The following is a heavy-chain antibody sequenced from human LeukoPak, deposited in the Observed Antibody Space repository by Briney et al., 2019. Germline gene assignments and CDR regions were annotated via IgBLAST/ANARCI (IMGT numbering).Heavy chain of an antibody. CDR3: ARAGLIRIAARPGFRFDP. J-gene: IGHJ5*02. Sequence: ASVKVSCKASGYTFTGYYMHWVRQAPGQGLEWMGWINPNSGGTNYAQKFQGRVTMTRDTSIRTAYMELSRLRSDDTAVYYCARAGLIRIAARPGFRFDPWGQGTLVTVSS. D-gene: IGHD6-6*01. CDR1: GYTFTGYY. V-gene: IGHV1-2*02. CDR2: INPNSGGT.